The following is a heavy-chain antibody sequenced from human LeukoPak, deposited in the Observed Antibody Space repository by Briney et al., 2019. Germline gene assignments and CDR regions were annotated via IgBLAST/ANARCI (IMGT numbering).Heavy chain of an antibody. CDR1: GFTFSENW. D-gene: IGHD6-13*01. CDR3: AREEHRLAEAGTSAFDL. CDR2: INRDGGLT. J-gene: IGHJ3*01. Sequence: GGSVRLSCAASGFTFSENWMHWVRHAPGKGLAWVSHINRDGGLTNYADSVKGRFTISRDNARNTVYLQMSSPRVEDTAIYFCAREEHRLAEAGTSAFDLGGQGTLVTVSP. V-gene: IGHV3-74*01.